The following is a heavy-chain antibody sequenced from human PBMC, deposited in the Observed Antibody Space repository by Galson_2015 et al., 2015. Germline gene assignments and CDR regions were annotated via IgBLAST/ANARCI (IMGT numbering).Heavy chain of an antibody. D-gene: IGHD1-1*01. J-gene: IGHJ3*02. CDR3: ARRFPGTTGVDAFDI. CDR2: INPSGGST. CDR1: GYTFTSYY. Sequence: ASGYTFTSYYMHWVRQAPGHGLEWMGIINPSGGSTSYAQKFQGRVTMTRDTSTSTVYMELSSLRSEDTAVYYCARRFPGTTGVDAFDIWGQGTMVTVSS. V-gene: IGHV1-46*01.